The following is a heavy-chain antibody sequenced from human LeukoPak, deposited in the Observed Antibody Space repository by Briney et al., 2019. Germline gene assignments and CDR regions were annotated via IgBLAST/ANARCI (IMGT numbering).Heavy chain of an antibody. J-gene: IGHJ3*02. D-gene: IGHD3-22*01. CDR1: GGSISSYY. Sequence: PSETLSLTCTVSGGSISSYYWSWIRQPPGKGLEWVGYIYYSGSTNYNPSLKSRVTISVDTSKNQFSLKLSSVTAADTAVYYCARIYYYDSSGYYDAFDIWGQGTMVTVSS. CDR3: ARIYYYDSSGYYDAFDI. V-gene: IGHV4-59*01. CDR2: IYYSGST.